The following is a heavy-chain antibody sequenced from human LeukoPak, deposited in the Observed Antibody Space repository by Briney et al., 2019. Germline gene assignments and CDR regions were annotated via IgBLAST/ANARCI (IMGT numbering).Heavy chain of an antibody. CDR3: AGRRVTLVRGVDITSYYFDY. CDR2: INWNGGST. V-gene: IGHV3-20*04. D-gene: IGHD3-10*01. Sequence: PGGSLRLSCAASGFTFHDYGMSWVRQAPGKGLEWVSGINWNGGSTGYADSVKGRFTISRDNAKNSLYLQMNSLRAEDTALYYCAGRRVTLVRGVDITSYYFDYWGQGTLVTVSS. CDR1: GFTFHDYG. J-gene: IGHJ4*02.